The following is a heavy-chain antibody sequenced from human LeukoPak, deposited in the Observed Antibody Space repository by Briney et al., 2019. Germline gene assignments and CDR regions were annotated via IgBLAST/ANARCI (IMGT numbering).Heavy chain of an antibody. V-gene: IGHV3-23*01. CDR1: GFTFSSYA. CDR3: ARDDYGETFDF. Sequence: GGSLRLSCAASGFTFSSYAMSWVRQAPGKGLECVSTISGRGGSTFYADSVKGRFPISRDNSKNTLYLQMNSLRAEDTAVYYCARDDYGETFDFWGQGTLVTVSS. CDR2: ISGRGGST. J-gene: IGHJ4*02. D-gene: IGHD4-17*01.